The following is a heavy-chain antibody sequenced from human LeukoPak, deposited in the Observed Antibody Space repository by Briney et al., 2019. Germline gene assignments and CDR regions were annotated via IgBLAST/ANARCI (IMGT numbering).Heavy chain of an antibody. CDR2: ISGGATTT. CDR1: GFAFSSYA. D-gene: IGHD3-10*01. Sequence: GGSLRLSCAASGFAFSSYAMNWVRQTPGKGLEWVSAISGGATTTYYADFVKGRFTISRDNSKNTLYLQMNNLRAEDTAVYYCAKDEDYYVSGRRPTYYDYWGQGTLVTVSS. V-gene: IGHV3-23*01. CDR3: AKDEDYYVSGRRPTYYDY. J-gene: IGHJ4*02.